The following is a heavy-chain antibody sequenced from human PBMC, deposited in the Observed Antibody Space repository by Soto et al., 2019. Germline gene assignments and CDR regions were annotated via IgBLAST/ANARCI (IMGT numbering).Heavy chain of an antibody. CDR1: GYTFTGYY. J-gene: IGHJ4*02. D-gene: IGHD5-18*01. CDR2: INPNSGGT. Sequence: ASVKVSCKASGYTFTGYYMHWVRQAPGQGLEWMGWINPNSGGTNYAQKFQGWVTMTRDTSISTAYMELSRLRSDDTAVYYCARDPLPDVDTAMANAVFDYWGQGTLVTVSS. V-gene: IGHV1-2*04. CDR3: ARDPLPDVDTAMANAVFDY.